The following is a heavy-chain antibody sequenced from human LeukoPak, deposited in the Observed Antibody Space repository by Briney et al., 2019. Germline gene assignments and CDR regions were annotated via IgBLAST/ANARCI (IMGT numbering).Heavy chain of an antibody. V-gene: IGHV3-23*01. CDR1: GFTFNNYW. J-gene: IGHJ4*02. D-gene: IGHD3-22*01. CDR3: ATNYYDSSGYFPDFDY. Sequence: GSLRLSCIASGFTFNNYWMNWVRQAPVKGLEWVSGISGSGRDTYYADSVKGRFTISRDNSKNTLYLQMNSLRADDTAVYYCATNYYDSSGYFPDFDYWGQGALVSVSS. CDR2: ISGSGRDT.